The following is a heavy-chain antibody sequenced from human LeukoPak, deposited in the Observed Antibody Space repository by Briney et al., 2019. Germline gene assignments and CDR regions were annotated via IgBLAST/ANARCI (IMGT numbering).Heavy chain of an antibody. CDR3: TTVVPAALHFDY. D-gene: IGHD2-2*01. CDR1: GGSISGGGYS. Sequence: SQTLSLTCTVSGGSISGGGYSWSWIRQHPGKGLEWVGYIYYSGSTYYNPSLKSRVTISVDTSKNQFSLKLSSVTAADTAVCYCTTVVPAALHFDYWGQGSLVTVSS. CDR2: IYYSGST. V-gene: IGHV4-31*03. J-gene: IGHJ4*02.